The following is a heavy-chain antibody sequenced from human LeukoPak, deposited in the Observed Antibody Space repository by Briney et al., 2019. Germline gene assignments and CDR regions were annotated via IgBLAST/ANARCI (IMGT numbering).Heavy chain of an antibody. V-gene: IGHV3-53*01. CDR1: GFTVSSNY. D-gene: IGHD3-22*01. CDR3: ARDYYDSTGFDY. Sequence: GGSLRLSCAASGFTVSSNYMSWVRQAPGKGLEWVSVIYSGGSTYYADSVKGRFTISRDNSKNTLYLQMNSLRAEDTAVYYCARDYYDSTGFDYWGQGTLVTVSS. CDR2: IYSGGST. J-gene: IGHJ4*02.